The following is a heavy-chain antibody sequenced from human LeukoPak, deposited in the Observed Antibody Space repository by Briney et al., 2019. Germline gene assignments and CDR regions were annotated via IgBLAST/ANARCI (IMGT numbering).Heavy chain of an antibody. CDR1: GYTFTSHY. CDR2: INPSGGST. CDR3: ARDRADLYDLLTVYGSAFDL. Sequence: ASVKVSCKASGYTFTSHYIHWVRQTPGQGLQSLGFINPSGGSTYYAQQFQGRVTMTRDMSTRTVYMDLSSLRSEDTAVYYCARDRADLYDLLTVYGSAFDLWGQGTMVTVSS. V-gene: IGHV1-46*01. J-gene: IGHJ3*01. D-gene: IGHD3-9*01.